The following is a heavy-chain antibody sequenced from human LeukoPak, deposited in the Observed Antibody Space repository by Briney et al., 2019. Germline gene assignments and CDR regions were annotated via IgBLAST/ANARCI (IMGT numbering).Heavy chain of an antibody. CDR3: AVYTSSWYIVY. J-gene: IGHJ4*02. CDR2: IDYSGSVI. CDR1: GFTFSRYS. D-gene: IGHD6-13*01. Sequence: LGGALRLSCAGSGFTFSRYSMNWVRQAPGKGLEWGSYIDYSGSVITYADSVRGRFTISRDNAENSMYLQMNSLGAEDTAVYYCAVYTSSWYIVYWGQGTLVTVSS. V-gene: IGHV3-48*01.